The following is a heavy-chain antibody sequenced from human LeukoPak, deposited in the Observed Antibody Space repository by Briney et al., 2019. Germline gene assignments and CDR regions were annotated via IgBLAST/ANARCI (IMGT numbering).Heavy chain of an antibody. CDR1: GLTFSSYG. CDR3: ARDRGSNWFDP. Sequence: GRSLRLSCAASGLTFSSYGMHWVRQAPGKGLEWVAVIWYDGSNKYYADSVKGRFTISRDNSKNTLYLQMNSLRAEGTAVYYCARDRGSNWFDPWGQGTLVTVSS. J-gene: IGHJ5*02. CDR2: IWYDGSNK. V-gene: IGHV3-33*01. D-gene: IGHD5-12*01.